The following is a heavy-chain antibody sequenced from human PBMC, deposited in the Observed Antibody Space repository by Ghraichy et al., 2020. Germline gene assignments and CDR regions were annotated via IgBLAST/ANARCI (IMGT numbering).Heavy chain of an antibody. Sequence: GGSLRLSCAASGFTYRSSWMRWVRQAPGKGLEWVANIKQDGSEKYYVDSVKGRFTISRDNAKNSLYLQMNSLRAEDTAVYYCARTSFLEWSRTDYWGQGTLVTVSS. CDR2: IKQDGSEK. J-gene: IGHJ4*02. V-gene: IGHV3-7*03. CDR1: GFTYRSSW. CDR3: ARTSFLEWSRTDY. D-gene: IGHD3-3*02.